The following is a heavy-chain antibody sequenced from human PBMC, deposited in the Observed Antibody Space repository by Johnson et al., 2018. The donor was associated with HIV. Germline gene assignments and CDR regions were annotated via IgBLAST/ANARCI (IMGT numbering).Heavy chain of an antibody. Sequence: MLLVESGGGLVNPGGSLRLSCAASGFSVSSNYMSWVRQAPGKGLEWVSVIYSDGSIYYADSVKGRFTISRDNSKNTLYLQMNSLRAGDTAVYYCARVSSGGAFDIWGQGTMVTVSS. CDR1: GFSVSSNY. V-gene: IGHV3-66*01. J-gene: IGHJ3*02. CDR2: IYSDGSI. CDR3: ARVSSGGAFDI. D-gene: IGHD3-22*01.